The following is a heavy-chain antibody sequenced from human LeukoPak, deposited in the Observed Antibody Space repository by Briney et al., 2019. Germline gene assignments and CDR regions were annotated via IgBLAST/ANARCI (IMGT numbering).Heavy chain of an antibody. D-gene: IGHD3-9*01. CDR2: ISYDGSNK. CDR3: ARDQLHYDILTQTYYYYYGMDV. V-gene: IGHV3-30*04. Sequence: GGSLRLSCAASGFTFSSYAMHWVHQAPGKGLEWVAVISYDGSNKYYADSVKGRFTISRDNSKNTLYLQMNSLRAEDTAVYYCARDQLHYDILTQTYYYYYGMDVWGQGTTVTVSS. J-gene: IGHJ6*02. CDR1: GFTFSSYA.